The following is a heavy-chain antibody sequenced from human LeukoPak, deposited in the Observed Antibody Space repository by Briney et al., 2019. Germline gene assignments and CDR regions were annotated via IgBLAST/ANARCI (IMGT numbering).Heavy chain of an antibody. J-gene: IGHJ5*02. V-gene: IGHV1-2*02. CDR3: ARTIYSNYWFDP. Sequence: ASVKVSCKPSGYTFTGYYMHWVRQAPGQGLEWMGWINPNSGGTNYAQKFQGRVTMTRDTSVSTAYMELSRLRSDDTAVYYCARTIYSNYWFDPWGQGTLVTVSS. CDR1: GYTFTGYY. D-gene: IGHD4-11*01. CDR2: INPNSGGT.